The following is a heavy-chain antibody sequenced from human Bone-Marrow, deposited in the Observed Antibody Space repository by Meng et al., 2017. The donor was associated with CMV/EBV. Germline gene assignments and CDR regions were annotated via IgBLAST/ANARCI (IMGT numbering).Heavy chain of an antibody. V-gene: IGHV3-21*01. Sequence: GGSLRLSCAASGFTFSSYSMNWVRQAPGKGLEWVSSISSSSSYIYYADSVKGRFTISRDNAKNSLYLQMNSLRAEDTAVYYCARDVKLMGAAAYWGQGTLVTFSS. CDR3: ARDVKLMGAAAY. J-gene: IGHJ4*02. D-gene: IGHD1-26*01. CDR2: ISSSSSYI. CDR1: GFTFSSYS.